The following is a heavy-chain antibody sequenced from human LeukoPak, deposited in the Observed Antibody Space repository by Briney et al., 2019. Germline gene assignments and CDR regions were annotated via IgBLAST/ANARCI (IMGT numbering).Heavy chain of an antibody. J-gene: IGHJ4*02. CDR1: GFTFINHA. D-gene: IGHD3-22*01. V-gene: IGHV3-23*01. CDR3: ANDNYYDSSGYYFD. CDR2: EGSAGGT. Sequence: GGSLRLSCAASGFTFINHAVSWVRQAPGKGLEWVSAEGSAGGTYYADSVKGRFTISRDNSENTLSLQMNRLRVEDTAVYYCANDNYYDSSGYYFDWGQGTLVTVSS.